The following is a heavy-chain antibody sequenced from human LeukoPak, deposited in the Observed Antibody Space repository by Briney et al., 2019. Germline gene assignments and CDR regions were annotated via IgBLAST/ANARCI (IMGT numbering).Heavy chain of an antibody. V-gene: IGHV1-69*05. J-gene: IGHJ6*02. CDR3: AREPPGTTVTSNYYYYGMDV. CDR1: GGTFSSYA. CDR2: IIPIFGTA. D-gene: IGHD4-17*01. Sequence: GASVKVSCKASGGTFSSYAISWVRQAPGQGLEWMGGIIPIFGTANYAQKFQGRVTMTRDTSTSTVYMELSSLRSEDTAVYYCAREPPGTTVTSNYYYYGMDVWGQGTTVTVSS.